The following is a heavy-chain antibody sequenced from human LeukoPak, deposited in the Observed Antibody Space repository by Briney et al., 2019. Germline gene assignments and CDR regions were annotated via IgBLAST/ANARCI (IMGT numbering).Heavy chain of an antibody. CDR2: IYYSGST. CDR3: AACSGGSCYRNDAFDI. Sequence: PSETLSLTCTVSGGSISGYYWSWIRQPPGKGLEWIGYIYYSGSTNYNPSLKSRVTISVDTSKNQFSLKLSSVTAADTAVYYCAACSGGSCYRNDAFDIWGQGTMVTVSS. CDR1: GGSISGYY. V-gene: IGHV4-59*01. J-gene: IGHJ3*02. D-gene: IGHD2-15*01.